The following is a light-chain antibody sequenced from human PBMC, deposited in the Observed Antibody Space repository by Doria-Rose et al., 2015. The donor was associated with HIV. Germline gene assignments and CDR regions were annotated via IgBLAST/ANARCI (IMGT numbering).Light chain of an antibody. CDR1: QRVKSSY. CDR3: QQYGTSRGT. CDR2: DAS. Sequence: TQSPGTLSLSPGERATLSCRASQRVKSSYLAWYQQEPGQAPRLLIYDASTRATGIPDRFSGSGSATDFTLTISRLEPEDVAVYYCQQYGTSRGTFGQGTRLEIK. V-gene: IGKV3-20*01. J-gene: IGKJ5*01.